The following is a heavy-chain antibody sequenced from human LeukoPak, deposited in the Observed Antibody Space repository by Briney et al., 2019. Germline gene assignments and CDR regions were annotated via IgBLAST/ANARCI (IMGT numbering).Heavy chain of an antibody. D-gene: IGHD2-21*02. V-gene: IGHV4-39*01. CDR2: IYYSGST. CDR3: ARHVASNIVVVTAYYFDY. J-gene: IGHJ4*02. CDR1: GGSISRYY. Sequence: SETLSLTCTASGGSISRYYWSWIRQPPGKGLEWIGSIYYSGSTYYNPSLKSRVTISVDTSKNQFSLKLSSVTAADTAVYYCARHVASNIVVVTAYYFDYWGQGTLVTVSS.